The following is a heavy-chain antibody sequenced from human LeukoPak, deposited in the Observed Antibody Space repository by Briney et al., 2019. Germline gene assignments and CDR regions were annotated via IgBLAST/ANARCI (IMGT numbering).Heavy chain of an antibody. D-gene: IGHD2-2*01. Sequence: PGGSLRLSCAASGFIFSSYNMNWVRQAPGKGLEWVSSISSRSRDVYYADSVKGRFTISRDNAKNSLSLQMNSLRAEDTAVYYCAREGHCSTTSCALDAIEIWGQGTLVAVSS. CDR2: ISSRSRDV. CDR3: AREGHCSTTSCALDAIEI. V-gene: IGHV3-21*01. J-gene: IGHJ3*02. CDR1: GFIFSSYN.